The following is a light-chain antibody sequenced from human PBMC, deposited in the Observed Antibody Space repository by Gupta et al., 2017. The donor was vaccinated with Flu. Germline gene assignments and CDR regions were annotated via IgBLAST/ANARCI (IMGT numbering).Light chain of an antibody. J-gene: IGKJ4*01. Sequence: IVLTQTPGTLSLPPGERATLSCRASQSVSSSYLAWYQQEPDQTPRLLIYGASSSATGTRDRFSGCGSESAFTLSIIRLEPEAFAVYYWRRYWSSRLTFGGGTKVEIK. CDR2: GAS. CDR1: QSVSSSY. CDR3: RRYWSSRLT. V-gene: IGKV3-20*01.